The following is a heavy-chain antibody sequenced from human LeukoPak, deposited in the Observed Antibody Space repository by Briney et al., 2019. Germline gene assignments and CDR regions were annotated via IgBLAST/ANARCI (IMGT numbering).Heavy chain of an antibody. J-gene: IGHJ6*03. V-gene: IGHV4-61*02. D-gene: IGHD3-16*01. CDR1: GGSISSGSYY. CDR2: IYTSGST. Sequence: PSQTLSLTCTVSGGSISSGSYYWSWIRQPAGKGLEWIGRIYTSGSTNYNPPLKSRVTMSVDTSKNQFSLKLSSVTAADTAVYYCARDLGEPGYYYYYYYMGVWGKGTTVTVSS. CDR3: ARDLGEPGYYYYYYYMGV.